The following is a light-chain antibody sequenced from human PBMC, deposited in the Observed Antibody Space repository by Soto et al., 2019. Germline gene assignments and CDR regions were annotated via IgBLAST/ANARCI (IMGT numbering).Light chain of an antibody. V-gene: IGKV2-30*02. J-gene: IGKJ5*01. CDR3: LVGTHGVT. CDR2: KVS. Sequence: LMTQSPLSLPVTLGQPASISCRSSQSLVHSDGRTYLSWFQQRPGQSPRRLIYKVSNRDSGVPDRFSGGGSGTDFTLGISRVEAEDVGVYYCLVGTHGVTFGQGTRLEIK. CDR1: QSLVHSDGRTY.